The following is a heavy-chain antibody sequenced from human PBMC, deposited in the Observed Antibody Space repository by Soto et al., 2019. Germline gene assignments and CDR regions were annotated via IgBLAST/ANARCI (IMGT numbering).Heavy chain of an antibody. CDR3: ARGRYDYSNYYFDY. V-gene: IGHV3-33*01. J-gene: IGHJ4*02. CDR1: GFTFSSFG. CDR2: IWYDGSNI. Sequence: QVQLVESGGGVVQPGRSLRLSCAASGFTFSSFGMHWVRQAPGKGLEWVAVIWYDGSNIHYADSVKGRFTISRDNSRNTLYLQMNSLRAEDMAVYYCARGRYDYSNYYFDYCGQGTLVTVSS. D-gene: IGHD4-4*01.